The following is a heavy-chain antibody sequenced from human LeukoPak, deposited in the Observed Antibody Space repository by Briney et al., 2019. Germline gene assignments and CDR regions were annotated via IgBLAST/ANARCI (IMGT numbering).Heavy chain of an antibody. V-gene: IGHV1-8*03. CDR3: ARGPYCGGDCYLVRPNYYYYMDV. Sequence: GASVKVSCKASGYTFTSYDINWVRQATGQGLEWMGWMNPNSGNTGYAQKFQGRVTITRNTSISTAYMELSSLRSEDTAVYYCARGPYCGGDCYLVRPNYYYYMDVWGKGTTVTVSS. J-gene: IGHJ6*03. CDR1: GYTFTSYD. CDR2: MNPNSGNT. D-gene: IGHD2-21*02.